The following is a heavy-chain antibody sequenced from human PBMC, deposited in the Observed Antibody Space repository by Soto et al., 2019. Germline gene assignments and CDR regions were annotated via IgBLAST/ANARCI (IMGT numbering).Heavy chain of an antibody. CDR3: ARVHRLDFWSGYSPDYYYYYGMDV. CDR2: IYYSGST. V-gene: IGHV4-59*01. J-gene: IGHJ6*02. D-gene: IGHD3-3*01. CDR1: GGSINNYY. Sequence: SETLSLTCTVSGGSINNYYWSWIRQPPGKGLEWIGYIYYSGSTNYNPSNRSRVTISVETSKNQFSLKMNSVTAADTAVYYCARVHRLDFWSGYSPDYYYYYGMDVWGQGTTVTVS.